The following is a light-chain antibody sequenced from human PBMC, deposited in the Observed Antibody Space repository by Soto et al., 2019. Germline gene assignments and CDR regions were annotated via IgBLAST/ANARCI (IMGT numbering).Light chain of an antibody. CDR3: QQYGSSGT. V-gene: IGKV3-20*01. CDR1: QYINTR. Sequence: EIVLTQSPATLSSFPGYRFTLSCRASQYINTRLAWYQHRPGQAPRLLIYGASNRATGIPDRFSGSGSGTDFTLTISRLEPEDFAVYYCQQYGSSGTFGQGTTVDIK. J-gene: IGKJ1*01. CDR2: GAS.